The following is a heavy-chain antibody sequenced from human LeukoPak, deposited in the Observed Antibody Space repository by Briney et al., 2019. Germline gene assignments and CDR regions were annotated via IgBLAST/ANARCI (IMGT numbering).Heavy chain of an antibody. CDR3: AKGDDSSGYLGNEYFQH. CDR2: IYYSGST. CDR1: GGSISSYY. D-gene: IGHD3-22*01. J-gene: IGHJ1*01. Sequence: SETLSLTCTVSGGSISSYYWSWIRQPPGKGLEWIGYIYYSGSTNYNPSLKSRVTISVDTSKNQFSLKLSSVTAADTAVYYCAKGDDSSGYLGNEYFQHWGQGTLVTVSS. V-gene: IGHV4-59*01.